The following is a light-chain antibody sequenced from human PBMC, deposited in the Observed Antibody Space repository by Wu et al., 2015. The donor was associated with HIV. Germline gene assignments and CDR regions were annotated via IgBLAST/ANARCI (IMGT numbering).Light chain of an antibody. Sequence: EIVLTQSPGTLSLSPGERATLSCRASQSVSSDYLAWYQQKPGQAPRLLIYGTSSRATGIPDRFSGSGSGTDFALTISSLEPEDFAVYYCQQRSNWPGTFGPGTKVDIK. J-gene: IGKJ3*01. V-gene: IGKV3D-20*02. CDR2: GTS. CDR3: QQRSNWPGT. CDR1: QSVSSDY.